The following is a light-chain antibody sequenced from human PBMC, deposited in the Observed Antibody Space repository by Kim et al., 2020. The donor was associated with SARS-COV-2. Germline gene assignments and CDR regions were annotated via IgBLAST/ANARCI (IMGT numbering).Light chain of an antibody. CDR2: DAS. Sequence: DIQMTQSPSTLSASVGDRVTITCRASQSISSWLAWYQQKPGKAPKLLIYDASSLESGVPSRFSGSGSGTEFTLTISSLQPDDFATYYCQQYNSYPYTFRQWTKLEI. V-gene: IGKV1-5*01. CDR3: QQYNSYPYT. CDR1: QSISSW. J-gene: IGKJ2*01.